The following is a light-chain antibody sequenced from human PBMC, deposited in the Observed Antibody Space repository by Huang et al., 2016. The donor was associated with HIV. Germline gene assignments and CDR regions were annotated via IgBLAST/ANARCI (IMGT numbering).Light chain of an antibody. J-gene: IGKJ1*01. CDR2: GAS. CDR3: QQYAKWPPA. CDR1: ESVTRT. Sequence: EIVMTQSPATLSVSPGERATLSCRASESVTRTLAWYQQKPGQAPRLLISGASTRDTGIPGRCSGSGSETEFTLTISSLQSEDFAVYYCQQYAKWPPAFGQGTKVEIK. V-gene: IGKV3-15*01.